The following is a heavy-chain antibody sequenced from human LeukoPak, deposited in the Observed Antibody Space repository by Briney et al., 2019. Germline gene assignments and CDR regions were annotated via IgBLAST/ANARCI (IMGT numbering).Heavy chain of an antibody. D-gene: IGHD6-19*01. CDR2: ISPSGRST. CDR3: SAQPEEVAGGMNS. Sequence: GGSLRLSCAASGLTFAKTSMTWVRQAPGKGLVWVSTISPSGRSTYYADSVKGRFTISRDNSKNTLYLQMITLRAGDTAVYYCSAQPEEVAGGMNSWGQGALVTVSS. J-gene: IGHJ4*02. CDR1: GLTFAKTS. V-gene: IGHV3-23*01.